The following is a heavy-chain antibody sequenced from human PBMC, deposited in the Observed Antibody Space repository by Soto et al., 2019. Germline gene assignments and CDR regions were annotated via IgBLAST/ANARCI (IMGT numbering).Heavy chain of an antibody. CDR2: INHSGST. V-gene: IGHV4-34*01. CDR1: GGSFSGYY. D-gene: IGHD3-22*01. CDR3: ARGRGYPRGALDY. J-gene: IGHJ4*02. Sequence: PSETLSLTCAVYGGSFSGYYWSWIRQPPGKGLEWIGEINHSGSTNYNPSLKSRVTISVDTSKNQFSLKLSSVTAADTAVYYCARGRGYPRGALDYWGQGTLVTVSS.